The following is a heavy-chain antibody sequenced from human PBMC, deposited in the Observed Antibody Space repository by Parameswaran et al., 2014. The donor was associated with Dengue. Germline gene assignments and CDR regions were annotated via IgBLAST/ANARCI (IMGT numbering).Heavy chain of an antibody. CDR2: INAGNGNT. D-gene: IGHD3-9*01. Sequence: WVRQAPGQRLEWMGWINAGNGNTKYSQKFQGRVTITRDTSASTAYMELSSLRSEDTAVYYCARDQRYFGSDAFDIWGQGTMVTVSS. J-gene: IGHJ3*02. V-gene: IGHV1-3*01. CDR3: ARDQRYFGSDAFDI.